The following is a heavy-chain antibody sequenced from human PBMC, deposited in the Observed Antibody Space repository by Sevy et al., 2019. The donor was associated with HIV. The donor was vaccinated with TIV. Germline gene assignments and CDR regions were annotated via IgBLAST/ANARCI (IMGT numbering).Heavy chain of an antibody. J-gene: IGHJ4*02. CDR1: GGSISSYY. V-gene: IGHV4-59*01. CDR2: IYYGGST. CDR3: ARNPSYQLLYFDY. D-gene: IGHD2-2*01. Sequence: SETLSLTCTVSGGSISSYYWSWIRQPPGKGLEWIGYIYYGGSTNYNPSLKSRVTISVDTSKNQFSLKLSSVTAADTAVYYCARNPSYQLLYFDYWGQGTLVTVSS.